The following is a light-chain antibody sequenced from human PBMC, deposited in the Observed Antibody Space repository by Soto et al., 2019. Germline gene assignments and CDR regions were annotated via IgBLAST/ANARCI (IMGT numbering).Light chain of an antibody. Sequence: EIVLTQSPATLSLSPGERATLSCRASQSVSSYLAWYQQKPGQAPRLLIYDASNRATGIPARFSGSGSATDFSLTITSLEPEDFAVYYCQQRGKWPSTFGPGTKVEMK. V-gene: IGKV3-11*01. CDR1: QSVSSY. CDR3: QQRGKWPST. J-gene: IGKJ2*02. CDR2: DAS.